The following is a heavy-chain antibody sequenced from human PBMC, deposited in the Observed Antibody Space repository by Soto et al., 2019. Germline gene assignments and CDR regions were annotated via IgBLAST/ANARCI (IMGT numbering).Heavy chain of an antibody. Sequence: GGSLRLSCAASGFTFSSYDMHWVRQATGKGLEWVSAIGTAGDTYYPGSVKGRFTISRENAKNSLYLQINSLRAEVTVVYYCARDGGLAVVDAFDIWGQGTMVTVSS. CDR3: ARDGGLAVVDAFDI. V-gene: IGHV3-13*01. J-gene: IGHJ3*02. CDR1: GFTFSSYD. CDR2: IGTAGDT. D-gene: IGHD6-19*01.